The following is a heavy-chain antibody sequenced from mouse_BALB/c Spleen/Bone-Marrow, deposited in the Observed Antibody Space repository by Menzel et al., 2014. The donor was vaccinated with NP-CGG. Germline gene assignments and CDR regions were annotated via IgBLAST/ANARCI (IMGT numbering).Heavy chain of an antibody. CDR2: IDPENGNT. J-gene: IGHJ2*01. CDR3: AIHYYGTSYVGYFDY. CDR1: GFNIXDYY. D-gene: IGHD1-1*01. V-gene: IGHV14-1*02. Sequence: VQLQQSGAELVRPGALVKLSCKASGFNIXDYYMHWVKQRPEQGLEWIGWIDPENGNTIYDPKFQGKASITADTSSNTAYLQLSSLTSEDTAVYYCAIHYYGTSYVGYFDYWGQGTTLTVSS.